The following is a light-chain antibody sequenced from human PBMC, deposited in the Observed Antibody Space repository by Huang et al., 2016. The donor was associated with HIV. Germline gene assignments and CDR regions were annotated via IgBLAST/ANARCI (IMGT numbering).Light chain of an antibody. CDR3: QQRSSGVT. Sequence: IVLTQSPATLSWYPGERVTRSYRASQSVGNYIAWYQQHPGQSPKLLIYDTSNRATGTPVRFSGSGSGTDFTLTISSLESEDFAVYYCQQRSSGVTFGGGTKVQVK. J-gene: IGKJ4*01. CDR1: QSVGNY. V-gene: IGKV3-11*01. CDR2: DTS.